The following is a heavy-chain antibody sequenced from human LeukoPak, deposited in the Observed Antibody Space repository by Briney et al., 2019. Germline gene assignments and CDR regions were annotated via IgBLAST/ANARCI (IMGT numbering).Heavy chain of an antibody. V-gene: IGHV3-21*01. CDR2: ISSSSSYI. J-gene: IGHJ4*02. D-gene: IGHD2-2*01. CDR3: ARDPGGVVPEALDY. Sequence: PGGSLRLSCAASGFTFSSYSMNWVRQAPGKGLEWVSSISSSSSYIYYADSVKGRFTISRDNAKNSLYLQMNSLRAEDTAVYYCARDPGGVVPEALDYWGQGTLVTVSS. CDR1: GFTFSSYS.